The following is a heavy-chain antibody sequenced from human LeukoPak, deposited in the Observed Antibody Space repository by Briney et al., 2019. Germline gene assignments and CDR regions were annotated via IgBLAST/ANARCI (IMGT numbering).Heavy chain of an antibody. V-gene: IGHV4-30-4*08. CDR3: ASVRFLEWLPFDY. Sequence: SQTLSLTCTVSGGSISSGDYYWSWIRQPPGKGLEWIGYIYYSGSTYYDPSPKSRVTISVDTSKNQFSLKLSSVTAADTAVYYCASVRFLEWLPFDYWGQGTLVTVSS. J-gene: IGHJ4*02. CDR1: GGSISSGDYY. CDR2: IYYSGST. D-gene: IGHD3-3*01.